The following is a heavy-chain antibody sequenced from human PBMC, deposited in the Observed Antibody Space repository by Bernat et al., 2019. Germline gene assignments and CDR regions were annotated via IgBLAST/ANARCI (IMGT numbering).Heavy chain of an antibody. Sequence: QVKLVQHGAKANKPEAPVKVSGKASGYTFSSYDINWVRQATGQGLEWMGWMNPNSGNTGAIQKFQGRVTMTRNTSISTAYLELSSLRSEDTAVFYCVRGGNPGKFQHWGQGTLFSGSS. J-gene: IGHJ1*01. D-gene: IGHD1-14*01. CDR3: VRGGNPGKFQH. V-gene: IGHV1-8*01. CDR2: MNPNSGNT. CDR1: GYTFSSYD.